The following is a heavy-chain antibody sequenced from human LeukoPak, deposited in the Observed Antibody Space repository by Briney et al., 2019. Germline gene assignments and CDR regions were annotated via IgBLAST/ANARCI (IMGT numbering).Heavy chain of an antibody. CDR3: ARAYFDWFYFDY. V-gene: IGHV3-33*01. D-gene: IGHD3-9*01. CDR1: GFTFSSYG. CDR2: IWYDGSNK. Sequence: HPGGSLRLSCAASGFTFSSYGMHWVRQAPGKGLEWVAVIWYDGSNKYYADSVRGRFTISRDNSKNTLYLQMNSLRAEDTAVYYCARAYFDWFYFDYWGQGTLVTVSS. J-gene: IGHJ4*02.